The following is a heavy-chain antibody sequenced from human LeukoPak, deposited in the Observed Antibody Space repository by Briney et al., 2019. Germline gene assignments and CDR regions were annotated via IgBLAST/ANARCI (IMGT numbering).Heavy chain of an antibody. CDR3: ARDSPYGDPPGYFDY. Sequence: ASVKVSCKASGGTFSSYAISWVRQAPGQGLEWMGRIIPILGIANYAPKFQGRVTITADKSTSTAYMELSSLRSEDTAVYYCARDSPYGDPPGYFDYWGQGTLVTVSS. CDR2: IIPILGIA. CDR1: GGTFSSYA. D-gene: IGHD4-17*01. V-gene: IGHV1-69*04. J-gene: IGHJ4*02.